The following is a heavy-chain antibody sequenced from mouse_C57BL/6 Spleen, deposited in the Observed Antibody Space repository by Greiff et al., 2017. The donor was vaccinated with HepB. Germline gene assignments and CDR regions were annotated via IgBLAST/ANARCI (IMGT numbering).Heavy chain of an antibody. J-gene: IGHJ1*03. CDR2: IYPGDGDT. CDR3: ARDPYYYGSSNWYFDV. D-gene: IGHD1-1*01. V-gene: IGHV1-82*01. CDR1: GYAFSSSW. Sequence: QVQLQQSGPELVKPGASVKISCKASGYAFSSSWMNWVKQRPGKGLEWIGRIYPGDGDTNYNGKFKGKATLTADKSSSTAYMHLSSLTSEDSAVYFCARDPYYYGSSNWYFDVWGTGTTVTVSS.